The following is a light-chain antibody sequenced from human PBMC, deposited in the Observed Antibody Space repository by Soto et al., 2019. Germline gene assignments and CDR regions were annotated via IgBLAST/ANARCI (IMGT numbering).Light chain of an antibody. CDR3: MQALQTPYT. J-gene: IGKJ2*01. Sequence: DIVMTQSPLSLPVTPGEPASISCRSSQSRLHSNGYNYLDWYLQKPGQSPQLLIYLGSNRASGVPDRFSGSGSGTDFTLKISRVEADDVGVYYCMQALQTPYTFGQGTKLEIK. V-gene: IGKV2-28*01. CDR2: LGS. CDR1: QSRLHSNGYNY.